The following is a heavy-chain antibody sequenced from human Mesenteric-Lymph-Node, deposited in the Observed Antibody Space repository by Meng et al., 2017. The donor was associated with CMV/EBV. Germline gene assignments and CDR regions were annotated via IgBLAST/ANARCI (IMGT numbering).Heavy chain of an antibody. CDR2: FGVDGDT. Sequence: GESLKISCAASVFTFNTYDMQCVRQSSQRGLEWVSHFGVDGDTCFLDAVKGRFTISRDNSKNTLYLQMNSLRAEDTAVYYCAKGDIVVIPAALDYWGQGTLVTVSS. V-gene: IGHV3-13*01. J-gene: IGHJ4*02. D-gene: IGHD2-2*01. CDR1: VFTFNTYD. CDR3: AKGDIVVIPAALDY.